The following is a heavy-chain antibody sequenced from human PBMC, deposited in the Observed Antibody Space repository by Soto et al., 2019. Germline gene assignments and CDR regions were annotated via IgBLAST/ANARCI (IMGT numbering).Heavy chain of an antibody. D-gene: IGHD3-9*01. CDR3: AKDLGILTGYYGFDP. CDR2: IYSGGDT. CDR1: GFTVSSNY. Sequence: HPGGSLRLSCAASGFTVSSNYMSWVRQAPGKGLEWVSVIYSGGDTYYADSVKGRFIISRDNSKNTLYLQMNSLRAEDTAVYYCAKDLGILTGYYGFDPWGQGTLVTVSS. V-gene: IGHV3-66*01. J-gene: IGHJ5*02.